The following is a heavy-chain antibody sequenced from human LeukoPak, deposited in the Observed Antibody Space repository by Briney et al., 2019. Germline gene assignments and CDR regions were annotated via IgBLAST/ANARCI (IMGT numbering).Heavy chain of an antibody. V-gene: IGHV3-30*18. CDR3: AKAGGYDSSGYGDH. J-gene: IGHJ4*02. Sequence: GGSLRLSCAASGFTFSRYGIHWVRQAPGEGLEWVAVISQDGKNKYYADSVKGRFTISKDNSKSTLYLQMNSLRVEDTAVYYCAKAGGYDSSGYGDHWGQGTLVTVSS. D-gene: IGHD3-22*01. CDR2: ISQDGKNK. CDR1: GFTFSRYG.